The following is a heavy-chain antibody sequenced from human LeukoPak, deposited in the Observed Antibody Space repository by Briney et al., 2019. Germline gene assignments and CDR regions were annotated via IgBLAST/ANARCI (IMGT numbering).Heavy chain of an antibody. V-gene: IGHV4-59*01. J-gene: IGHJ4*02. CDR2: IYYSRST. CDR1: GGSISSYY. D-gene: IGHD2-2*01. CDR3: ARGVIDCSSTSCYDHFDY. Sequence: SETLSLTCTVSGGSISSYYWSWVRQPPGQGLEWIGYIYYSRSTNYNPSLKSRVTISVDTSKNQSSLKLSSVTAADTAVYYCARGVIDCSSTSCYDHFDYWGQGTLVTVSS.